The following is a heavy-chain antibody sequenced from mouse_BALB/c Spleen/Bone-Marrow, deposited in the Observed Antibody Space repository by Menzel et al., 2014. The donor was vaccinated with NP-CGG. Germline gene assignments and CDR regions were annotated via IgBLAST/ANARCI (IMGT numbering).Heavy chain of an antibody. D-gene: IGHD2-12*01. V-gene: IGHV1-87*01. Sequence: VQLQQSGAELARPGASVKLSCKASGYTFTSYWMQWVKQRPGQGLEWIGAIYLGDGDTRYTQKFKGKATLTADKSSSTAYMQLSSLASEDSAVYYCARRRREYYFDYWGQGTSLTVSS. J-gene: IGHJ2*02. CDR2: IYLGDGDT. CDR3: ARRRREYYFDY. CDR1: GYTFTSYW.